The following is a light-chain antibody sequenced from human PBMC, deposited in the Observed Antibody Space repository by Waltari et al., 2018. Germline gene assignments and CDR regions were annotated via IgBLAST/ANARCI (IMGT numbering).Light chain of an antibody. J-gene: IGLJ2*01. CDR2: DVS. CDR1: SSDVGGYGY. Sequence: QSALTQPASVSGSPGQAITISCTGTSSDVGGYGYVSWYQQHPGKAPKLIIYDVSNRPSGVSSLFSGSKFGNTASLTISGLQADDEADYYCNSYTSSSSLFGGGTRLTVL. CDR3: NSYTSSSSL. V-gene: IGLV2-14*03.